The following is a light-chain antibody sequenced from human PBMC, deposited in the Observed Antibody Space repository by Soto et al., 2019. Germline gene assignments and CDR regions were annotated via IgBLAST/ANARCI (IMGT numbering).Light chain of an antibody. V-gene: IGLV2-8*01. Sequence: QSALNQPPSAYGSPGQSVTISCTGTSSDIGAYIYVSWYQQHPGKAPKLMISEVSRRPSGVPERFSGSKSGNTASLTVSGLQADDEAHYYCSSYAGSNNFVFGTGTKVTVL. CDR1: SSDIGAYIY. CDR2: EVS. J-gene: IGLJ1*01. CDR3: SSYAGSNNFV.